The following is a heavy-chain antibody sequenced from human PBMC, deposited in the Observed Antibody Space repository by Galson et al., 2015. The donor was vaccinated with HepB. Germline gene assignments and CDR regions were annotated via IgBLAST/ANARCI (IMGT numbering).Heavy chain of an antibody. Sequence: SLRLSCAASGFTFSSYGMHWVRQAPGKGLEWVAVIWYDGSNKYYADSVKGRFTISRDNSKNTLYLQMNSLRAEDTAVYYCARGSRGWIWFGEFLFDYWGQGILVTVSS. V-gene: IGHV3-33*08. CDR3: ARGSRGWIWFGEFLFDY. D-gene: IGHD3-10*01. CDR2: IWYDGSNK. CDR1: GFTFSSYG. J-gene: IGHJ4*02.